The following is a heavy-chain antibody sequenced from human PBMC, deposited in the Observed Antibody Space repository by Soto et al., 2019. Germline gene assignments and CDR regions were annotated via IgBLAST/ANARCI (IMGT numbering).Heavy chain of an antibody. CDR3: ARAPLPYFLAD. Sequence: SETLSLTCTVSGGSIISDYWSWIRQPPGKGLEWIGYIYYSGSTNYNPSLKSRVTISVDTSKNQFSLKLSSVTAADTAVYYCARAPLPYFLADWGQGTLVTVSS. J-gene: IGHJ4*02. D-gene: IGHD3-3*01. CDR2: IYYSGST. CDR1: GGSIISDY. V-gene: IGHV4-59*01.